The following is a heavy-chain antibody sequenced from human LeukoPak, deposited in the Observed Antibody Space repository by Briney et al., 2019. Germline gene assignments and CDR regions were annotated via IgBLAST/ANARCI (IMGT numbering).Heavy chain of an antibody. CDR1: GGSISSYY. J-gene: IGHJ4*02. D-gene: IGHD4-17*01. CDR2: IYYSGST. CDR3: ARVHDYGDYVLGY. Sequence: PSETLSLTCTVSGGSISSYYWSWIRQPPGKGLEWIGYIYYSGSTNYNPSLKSRVTISVDTSKNQFSLKLSSVTAADTAVYYCARVHDYGDYVLGYWGQGTLVTVSS. V-gene: IGHV4-59*01.